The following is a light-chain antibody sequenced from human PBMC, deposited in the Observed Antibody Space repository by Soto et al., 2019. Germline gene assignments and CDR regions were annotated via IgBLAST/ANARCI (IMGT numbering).Light chain of an antibody. V-gene: IGLV2-8*01. CDR3: SSYAGSNPV. Sequence: QSALTQPPSASGSPGQSGTISCTGTSSDVGGYNYVSWYQQHPGKAPKLMIYEVSKRPSGVPDRFSGSKSGNTASLTVSGLQAEDEADYYCSSYAGSNPVFGGGTKLTVL. J-gene: IGLJ2*01. CDR2: EVS. CDR1: SSDVGGYNY.